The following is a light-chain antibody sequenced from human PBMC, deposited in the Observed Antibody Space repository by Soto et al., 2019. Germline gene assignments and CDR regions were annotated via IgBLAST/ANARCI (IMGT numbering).Light chain of an antibody. V-gene: IGKV3-15*01. CDR2: HAS. Sequence: EIVMTQSPATLSVSPGEGATLSCRASQSVNSNLAWYQQKPGQAPRLLIYHASTRVTGLPARFSGSESGTEFTLTISSLQPEDFAVYYCQHRYNWPLTFGAGTKVDIK. CDR3: QHRYNWPLT. CDR1: QSVNSN. J-gene: IGKJ4*01.